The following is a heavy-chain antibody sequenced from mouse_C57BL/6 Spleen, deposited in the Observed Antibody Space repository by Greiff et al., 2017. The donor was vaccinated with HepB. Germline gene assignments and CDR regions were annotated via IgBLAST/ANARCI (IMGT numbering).Heavy chain of an antibody. D-gene: IGHD3-3*01. Sequence: VQLQHSGPELVKPGASVKISCKASGYAFSSSWMNWVKQRPGKGLEWIGRIYPGDGDTNYNGKFKGKATLTADKSSSTAYMQLSSLTSEDSAVYFCARTEGDLFDYWGQGTTLTVSS. CDR1: GYAFSSSW. J-gene: IGHJ2*01. CDR3: ARTEGDLFDY. V-gene: IGHV1-82*01. CDR2: IYPGDGDT.